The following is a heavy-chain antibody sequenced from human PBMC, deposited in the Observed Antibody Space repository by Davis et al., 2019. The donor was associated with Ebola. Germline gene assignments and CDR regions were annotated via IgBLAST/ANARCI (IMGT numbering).Heavy chain of an antibody. J-gene: IGHJ4*02. D-gene: IGHD3-9*01. CDR3: ARVDYDILTGYFGY. Sequence: SVKVSCKASGGTFSSYAISWVRQAPGQGLEWMGGIIPIFGTANYAQKFQGRVTITADESTSTAYMELSSLRSEDTAVYYCARVDYDILTGYFGYWGQGTLVTVSS. CDR1: GGTFSSYA. V-gene: IGHV1-69*13. CDR2: IIPIFGTA.